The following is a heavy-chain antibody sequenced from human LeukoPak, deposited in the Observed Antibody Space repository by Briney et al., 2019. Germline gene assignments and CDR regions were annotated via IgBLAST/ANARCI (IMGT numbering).Heavy chain of an antibody. CDR1: GGSFSSYY. Sequence: SETLSLTCAVYGGSFSSYYWTWIRQSPGKGLEWIGEINHSGSTKYNPSLKSRVTISVDTSKNQFSLKLSSVTAADTAVYYCARGGAYPGYSYGYVSSNNWFDPWGQGTLVTVSS. D-gene: IGHD5-18*01. CDR2: INHSGST. J-gene: IGHJ5*02. CDR3: ARGGAYPGYSYGYVSSNNWFDP. V-gene: IGHV4-34*01.